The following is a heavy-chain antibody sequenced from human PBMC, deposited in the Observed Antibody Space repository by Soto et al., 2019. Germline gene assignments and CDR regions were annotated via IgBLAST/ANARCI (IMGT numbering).Heavy chain of an antibody. V-gene: IGHV3-33*01. CDR3: ARDQIIAAVAGSYYYYGMDV. Sequence: GGSLRLSCAASGFTFSSYGMHWVRQAPGKGLEWVAVIWYDGSNKYYADSVKGRFTISRDNSKNTLYLQMNSLRAEDTAVYYCARDQIIAAVAGSYYYYGMDVWGQGTTVTVSS. J-gene: IGHJ6*02. CDR1: GFTFSSYG. D-gene: IGHD6-19*01. CDR2: IWYDGSNK.